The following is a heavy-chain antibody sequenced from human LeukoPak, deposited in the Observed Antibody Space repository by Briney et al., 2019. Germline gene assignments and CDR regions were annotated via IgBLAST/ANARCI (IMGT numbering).Heavy chain of an antibody. CDR1: GDSVSSNSAA. CDR3: ARVGPPYGSHNWFDP. CDR2: TYYRSKWYN. Sequence: SQTLSLTCAISGDSVSSNSAAWNWIRQSPSRGLEWLGRTYYRSKWYNDYAVSVKSRITINPDTSKNQFSLQLNSVTPEDTAIYYCARVGPPYGSHNWFDPWGQGTLVTVSS. V-gene: IGHV6-1*01. D-gene: IGHD1-26*01. J-gene: IGHJ5*02.